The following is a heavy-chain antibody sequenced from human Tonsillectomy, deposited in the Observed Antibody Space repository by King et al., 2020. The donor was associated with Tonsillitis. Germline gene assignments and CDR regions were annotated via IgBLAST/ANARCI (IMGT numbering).Heavy chain of an antibody. Sequence: VQLVQSGAEVKKPGSSVKVSCKASGGTFSSYAISWVRQAPGQGLEWMGGIIPIFDTANYAQNFQGRVTITADESTTTAYMELGSLRSEDTAVYYCAGGYCSSTSCSYFGSWGQGTLVTVSS. J-gene: IGHJ4*02. D-gene: IGHD2-2*01. V-gene: IGHV1-69*01. CDR3: AGGYCSSTSCSYFGS. CDR2: IIPIFDTA. CDR1: GGTFSSYA.